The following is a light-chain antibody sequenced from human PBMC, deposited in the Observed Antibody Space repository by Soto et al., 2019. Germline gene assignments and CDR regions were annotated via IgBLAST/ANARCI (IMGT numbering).Light chain of an antibody. CDR1: QSVSTNY. V-gene: IGKV3-20*01. J-gene: IGKJ3*01. Sequence: EIVLTQSPGTLSLSPGDRATLSCRASQSVSTNYLAWYQQKLGQAPRLLIYGASSRATGIPDRFSGNGSGTDFTLTISRLEPEDFAVHYCHQYGSTPFTFGPGTKVDIK. CDR2: GAS. CDR3: HQYGSTPFT.